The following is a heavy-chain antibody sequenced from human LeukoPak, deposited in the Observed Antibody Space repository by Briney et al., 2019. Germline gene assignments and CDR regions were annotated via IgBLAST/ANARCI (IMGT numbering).Heavy chain of an antibody. CDR1: GGSISSGSYY. Sequence: SETLSLTCTVSGGSISSGSYYWSWIRQPAEKGLEWIGRIYTSGSTNYNPSLKSRVTISVDTSKNQFSLKLSSVTAADTAVYYCARDGDTVTTDNWFDPWGQGTLVTVSS. V-gene: IGHV4-61*02. CDR3: ARDGDTVTTDNWFDP. J-gene: IGHJ5*02. CDR2: IYTSGST. D-gene: IGHD4-17*01.